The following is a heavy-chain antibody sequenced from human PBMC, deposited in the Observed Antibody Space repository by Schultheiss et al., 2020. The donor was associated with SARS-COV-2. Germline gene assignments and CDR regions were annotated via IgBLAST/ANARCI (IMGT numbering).Heavy chain of an antibody. Sequence: GGSLRLSCAASGFTFSNAWMSWVRQAPGKGLEWVGRIKSKTDGGTTDYAAPVKGRFTISRDNSKKILYLQMNSLRAEDTAVYYCAKDLLSTWDYWGQGTLVTVSS. CDR3: AKDLLSTWDY. J-gene: IGHJ4*02. CDR2: IKSKTDGGTT. CDR1: GFTFSNAW. D-gene: IGHD3-16*01. V-gene: IGHV3-15*01.